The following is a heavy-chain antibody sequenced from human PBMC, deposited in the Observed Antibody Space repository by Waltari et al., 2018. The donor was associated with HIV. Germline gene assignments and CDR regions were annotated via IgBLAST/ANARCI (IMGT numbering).Heavy chain of an antibody. D-gene: IGHD3-16*01. Sequence: QVLLQQWGAGLLKPSETLSLTCAVYGGSFSGYYWSWIRQPPGKGLEWVGEINHSVSTNYHPSLGSRVTISVDTSKNQFSLKRSSVTAADTAFYYCAREGGTRKLDYWGQGALVTVAS. CDR1: GGSFSGYY. CDR3: AREGGTRKLDY. J-gene: IGHJ4*02. CDR2: INHSVST. V-gene: IGHV4-34*01.